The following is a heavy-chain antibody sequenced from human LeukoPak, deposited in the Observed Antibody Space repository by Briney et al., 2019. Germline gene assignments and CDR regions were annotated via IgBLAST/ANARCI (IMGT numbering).Heavy chain of an antibody. CDR1: GFTFSSYA. D-gene: IGHD2-15*01. J-gene: IGHJ4*02. V-gene: IGHV3-23*01. CDR2: ISGSGGST. CDR3: AKGSVVVAATPLAY. Sequence: GGSLRLSCAASGFTFSSYAMTWVRQAPGKGLEWVSAISGSGGSTYYADSVKGRFTISRDNSKNTLYLQMNSLRAEDTAVYYCAKGSVVVAATPLAYWGQGTLVTVSS.